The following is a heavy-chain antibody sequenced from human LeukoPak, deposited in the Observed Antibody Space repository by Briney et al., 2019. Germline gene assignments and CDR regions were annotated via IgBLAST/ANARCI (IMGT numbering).Heavy chain of an antibody. V-gene: IGHV3-48*03. Sequence: GGSLRLSCAASGFPFSSYEMNWVRQAPGKGLEWVSYISSSGDSIYYAGSVKGRFTISRDNAKNSLFLQMNSLRAEDTAVYYCARDKGTEGLLPRGDWYFDLWGRGTLVTVSS. J-gene: IGHJ2*01. CDR3: ARDKGTEGLLPRGDWYFDL. D-gene: IGHD3-3*01. CDR1: GFPFSSYE. CDR2: ISSSGDSI.